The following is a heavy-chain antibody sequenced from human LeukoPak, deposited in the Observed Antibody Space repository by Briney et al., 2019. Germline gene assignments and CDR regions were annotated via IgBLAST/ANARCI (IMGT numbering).Heavy chain of an antibody. V-gene: IGHV3-11*05. Sequence: PGGSLRLSCAASGYTFSDYYMSWIRPAPGKGLERVSYISGGSRYTNYADSVKGRFTISRDNAKNSLYLQMNSLRAEDTAVYYCAREYGSGSCFDFWGQGTLVTVSS. CDR1: GYTFSDYY. CDR3: AREYGSGSCFDF. J-gene: IGHJ4*02. D-gene: IGHD3-10*01. CDR2: ISGGSRYT.